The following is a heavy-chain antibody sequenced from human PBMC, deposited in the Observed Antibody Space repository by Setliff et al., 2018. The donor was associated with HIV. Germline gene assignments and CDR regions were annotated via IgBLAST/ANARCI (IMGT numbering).Heavy chain of an antibody. CDR3: ARIPNHSSGFDY. CDR2: IVPILNTG. V-gene: IGHV1-69*13. Sequence: ASVKVSCKASGGTFRSHEISWVRQAPGQRLEWMGGIVPILNTGNYAPKFQGRVTITADESTTTAYMELSSLRSEDTAVYYCARIPNHSSGFDYWGQGTPVTVSS. D-gene: IGHD3-22*01. J-gene: IGHJ4*02. CDR1: GGTFRSHE.